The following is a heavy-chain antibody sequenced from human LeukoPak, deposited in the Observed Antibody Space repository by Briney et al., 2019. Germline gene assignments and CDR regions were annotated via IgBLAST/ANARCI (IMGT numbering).Heavy chain of an antibody. Sequence: SETLSLTCTVSGGSISSYYWSWIRQPPGKGLEWIGSVYYSGSTYYNPSLKSRVTISVDTSNNQFSLKLSSVTAPDTALYYCTGFVAARRIVDYWGQGTLVTVSS. V-gene: IGHV4-59*05. CDR2: VYYSGST. J-gene: IGHJ4*02. D-gene: IGHD6-6*01. CDR3: TGFVAARRIVDY. CDR1: GGSISSYY.